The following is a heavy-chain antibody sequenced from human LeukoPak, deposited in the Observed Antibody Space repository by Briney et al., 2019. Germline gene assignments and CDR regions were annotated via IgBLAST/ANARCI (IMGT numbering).Heavy chain of an antibody. D-gene: IGHD4-17*01. J-gene: IGHJ3*01. V-gene: IGHV4-4*07. CDR1: GGSISSYY. CDR3: ARSYGDYITGAYAFDV. Sequence: SETLSLTCTVSGGSISSYYWSWIRQPAGKGLEWIGRIYTSGSTNYNPSLKSRVTMSVDTSKNQFSLKLTSVTAADTAVYYCARSYGDYITGAYAFDVWGQGTMVTVSS. CDR2: IYTSGST.